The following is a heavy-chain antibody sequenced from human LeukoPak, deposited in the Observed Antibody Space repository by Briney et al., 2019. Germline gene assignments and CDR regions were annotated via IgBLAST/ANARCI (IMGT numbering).Heavy chain of an antibody. J-gene: IGHJ4*02. CDR2: ISSSSSTI. CDR1: GFTFSGYS. V-gene: IGHV3-48*01. Sequence: GGSLRLSCAASGFTFSGYSMNWVRQAPGKGLEWVSSISSSSSTIYYADSVKGRFTISRDNAKNSLYLQMNSLRAEDTAVYYCARVLPGRRSWYRNKRLDYWGQGTLVTVSS. D-gene: IGHD6-13*01. CDR3: ARVLPGRRSWYRNKRLDY.